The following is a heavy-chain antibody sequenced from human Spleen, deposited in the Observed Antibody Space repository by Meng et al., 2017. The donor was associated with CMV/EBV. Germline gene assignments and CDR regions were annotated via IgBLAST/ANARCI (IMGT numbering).Heavy chain of an antibody. J-gene: IGHJ6*02. Sequence: GESLKISCAASGFTFSVYSMNWVRQAPGKGLEWVSSISSSSSFIYYGDSVKGRLTISRDNAKNSLYLQMSSPRAEDTAVYYCARDPPLNSNFYYGMDVWGQGTTVTVSS. CDR1: GFTFSVYS. CDR2: ISSSSSFI. V-gene: IGHV3-21*01. D-gene: IGHD4-11*01. CDR3: ARDPPLNSNFYYGMDV.